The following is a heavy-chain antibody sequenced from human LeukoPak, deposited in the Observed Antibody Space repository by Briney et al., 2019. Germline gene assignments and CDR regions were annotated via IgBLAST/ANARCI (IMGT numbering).Heavy chain of an antibody. CDR3: ARDRVSYSSSWKFFDY. D-gene: IGHD6-13*01. CDR1: GYTFTGYY. V-gene: IGHV1-2*02. J-gene: IGHJ4*02. Sequence: ASVKVSCTASGYTFTGYYMHWVRQAPGQGLEWMGWINPNSGGTNYAQKFQGRVTMTRDTSISTAYMELSRLRSDDTAVYYCARDRVSYSSSWKFFDYWGQGTLVTVSS. CDR2: INPNSGGT.